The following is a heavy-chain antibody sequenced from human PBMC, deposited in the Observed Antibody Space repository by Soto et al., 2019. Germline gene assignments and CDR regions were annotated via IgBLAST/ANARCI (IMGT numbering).Heavy chain of an antibody. Sequence: EVQLLESGGGLVQPGGSLRLACAASGFTFSSYAMSWFRQAPGKGLEWVSAISGSGGSTYYADSVKGRFTISRDNSKNTLYLQMNSLRAEDTAVYYCAKHIVVVPVEFDYWGQGTLVTVSS. CDR3: AKHIVVVPVEFDY. D-gene: IGHD2-2*01. CDR2: ISGSGGST. J-gene: IGHJ4*02. CDR1: GFTFSSYA. V-gene: IGHV3-23*01.